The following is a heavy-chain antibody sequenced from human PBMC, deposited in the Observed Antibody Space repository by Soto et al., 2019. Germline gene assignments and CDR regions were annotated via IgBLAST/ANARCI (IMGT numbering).Heavy chain of an antibody. CDR3: AKGCGNKHQGRYGP. CDR1: GFTFSSYA. Sequence: GGSLRLSCSASGFTFSSYAMHWVRQAPGKGLEYVASISINGDISRGGTTYHADSVKGRFTISRDNSRNTLYLQISSLRPEDTAVSFCAKGCGNKHQGRYGPWGRRRLVSVTS. J-gene: IGHJ5*02. V-gene: IGHV3-64D*08. CDR2: ISINGDISRGGTT. D-gene: IGHD6-19*01.